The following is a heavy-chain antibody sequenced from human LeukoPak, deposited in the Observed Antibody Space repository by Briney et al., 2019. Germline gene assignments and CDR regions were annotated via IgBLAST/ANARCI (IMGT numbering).Heavy chain of an antibody. CDR2: ISGSGGST. V-gene: IGHV3-23*01. CDR3: AKGGVLKYQDFDY. CDR1: GFTFSNYG. D-gene: IGHD2-8*01. J-gene: IGHJ4*02. Sequence: GGTLRLSCAASGFTFSNYGMSWGRQAPGKGLEWVSAISGSGGSTYYADSVKGRFTTSRDNSKNTLYLQMNSLRAEDTAVYYCAKGGVLKYQDFDYWGQGTLVTVSS.